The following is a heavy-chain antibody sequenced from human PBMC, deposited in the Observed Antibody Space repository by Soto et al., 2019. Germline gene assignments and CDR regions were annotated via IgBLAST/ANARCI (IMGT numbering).Heavy chain of an antibody. Sequence: VQLVQSGAEVKKPGASVKVSCKASGYTFTSYYMHWVRQAPGQGLEWMGIINPSGGSTSYAQKFQGRVTMTRDTSTSTVYMELSSLRSEDTAVYYCAAAPAATMTFDYWGQGTLVTVSS. CDR2: INPSGGST. D-gene: IGHD5-12*01. J-gene: IGHJ4*02. V-gene: IGHV1-46*01. CDR1: GYTFTSYY. CDR3: AAAPAATMTFDY.